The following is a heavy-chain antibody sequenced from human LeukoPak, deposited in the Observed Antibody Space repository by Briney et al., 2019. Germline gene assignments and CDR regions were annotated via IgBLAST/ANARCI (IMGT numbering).Heavy chain of an antibody. CDR1: GYTFINYY. J-gene: IGHJ6*02. V-gene: IGHV1-46*01. CDR2: INPSGGST. D-gene: IGHD3-10*01. Sequence: GASVKVSCKASGYTFINYYMHWVRQAPGQGLEWMGIINPSGGSTTYAQTIQGRVTLTRDTSTSTVYMELSSLRSEDTSVYYCAREGYGSGRRLGMDVWGQGTTVTVSS. CDR3: AREGYGSGRRLGMDV.